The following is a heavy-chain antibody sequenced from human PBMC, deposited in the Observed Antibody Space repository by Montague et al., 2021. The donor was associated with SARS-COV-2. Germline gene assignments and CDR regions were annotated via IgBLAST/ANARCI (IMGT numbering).Heavy chain of an antibody. CDR3: ARREYSYGRGD. CDR2: VDYSGNT. CDR1: GGPISGSSDY. J-gene: IGHJ4*02. Sequence: SETLSLTCTVTGGPISGSSDYWGWIRQSLGKGLEWIASVDYSGNTYYXPSLKSRLTISVDTSKNQFSLKLNSVTAADTALYYCARREYSYGRGDWGQGTLVTVSS. V-gene: IGHV4-39*01. D-gene: IGHD5-18*01.